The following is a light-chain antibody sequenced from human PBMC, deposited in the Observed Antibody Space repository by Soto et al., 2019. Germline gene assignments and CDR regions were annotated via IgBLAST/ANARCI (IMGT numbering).Light chain of an antibody. CDR2: DVS. J-gene: IGLJ2*01. CDR3: SSYTSTSVI. Sequence: QSALTQSASVSGSPGQSITISCTGTSGDIGAYNYVSWYQQYPGKAPKVMIYDVSNRTSGVSDRFSGSKSGNTASLTISGLQAEDEADYYCSSYTSTSVIFGGGTKVTVL. CDR1: SGDIGAYNY. V-gene: IGLV2-14*01.